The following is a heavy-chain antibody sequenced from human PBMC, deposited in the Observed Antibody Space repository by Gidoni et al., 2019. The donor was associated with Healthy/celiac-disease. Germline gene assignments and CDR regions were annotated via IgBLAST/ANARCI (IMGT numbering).Heavy chain of an antibody. CDR2: IYYSGST. Sequence: QVQLQESGPGLVKPSETLSLTCTVSGGSISSSHWSWIRQPPGKGLEWIGYIYYSGSTNYNPSLKSRVTISVDTSKNQFSLKLSSVTAADTAVYYCASSIPGYSSGWALGAFDIWGQGTMVTVSS. CDR1: GGSISSSH. V-gene: IGHV4-59*08. D-gene: IGHD6-19*01. CDR3: ASSIPGYSSGWALGAFDI. J-gene: IGHJ3*02.